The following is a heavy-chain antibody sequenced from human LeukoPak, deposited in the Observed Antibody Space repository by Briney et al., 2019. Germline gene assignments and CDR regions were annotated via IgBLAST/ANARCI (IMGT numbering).Heavy chain of an antibody. D-gene: IGHD1-14*01. CDR2: ISGSGGTI. CDR3: AKLHNLNCDY. Sequence: PGGSLRLSCAASGFTFSDYAMSWVRQAPGTGLEWVSTISGSGGTIYYADSVKGRFTISRDNSKNTLYLQMNSLRPEDTAVYYCAKLHNLNCDYWGLGTLATVSS. CDR1: GFTFSDYA. J-gene: IGHJ4*02. V-gene: IGHV3-23*01.